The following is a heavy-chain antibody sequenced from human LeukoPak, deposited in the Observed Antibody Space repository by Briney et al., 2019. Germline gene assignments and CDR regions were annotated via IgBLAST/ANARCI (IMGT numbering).Heavy chain of an antibody. V-gene: IGHV3-30*18. J-gene: IGHJ4*02. CDR3: AKDEISYCGGDCFFVN. D-gene: IGHD2-21*02. CDR1: GFTFSNYG. CDR2: ISYDGSNK. Sequence: GRSLRLPCAASGFTFSNYGMHWVRQAPGKGLEWVAVISYDGSNKYYADSVKGRFTISRDNSKNTLYLQMNSLRAEDTAVYFCAKDEISYCGGDCFFVNWGPGTLVTVSS.